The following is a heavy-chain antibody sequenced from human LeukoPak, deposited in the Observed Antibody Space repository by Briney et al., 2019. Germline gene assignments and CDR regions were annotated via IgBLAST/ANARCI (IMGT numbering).Heavy chain of an antibody. CDR1: GFIFSSYS. V-gene: IGHV3-48*04. D-gene: IGHD3-10*02. Sequence: GGSLRLSCAASGFIFSSYSMNWVRQAPGKGLEWVSYISSSGSTIYYADSVKGRFTISRDNAKNSLYLQMNSLRAEDTAVYYCAELGITMIGGVWGKGTAVTISS. CDR3: AELGITMIGGV. J-gene: IGHJ6*04. CDR2: ISSSGSTI.